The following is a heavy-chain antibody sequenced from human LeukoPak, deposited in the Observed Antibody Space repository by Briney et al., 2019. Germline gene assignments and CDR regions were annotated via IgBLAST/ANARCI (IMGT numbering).Heavy chain of an antibody. CDR2: ISAYNGNT. Sequence: ASVKASCKASGYTFTSYGISWVRQAPGQGLEWMGWISAYNGNTNYAQKLQGRVTMTTDTSTSTAYMELRSLRSDDTAVYYCARDLIYCSSTSCPRLGYYYGMDVWGKGTTVTVSS. D-gene: IGHD2-2*01. J-gene: IGHJ6*04. CDR1: GYTFTSYG. CDR3: ARDLIYCSSTSCPRLGYYYGMDV. V-gene: IGHV1-18*04.